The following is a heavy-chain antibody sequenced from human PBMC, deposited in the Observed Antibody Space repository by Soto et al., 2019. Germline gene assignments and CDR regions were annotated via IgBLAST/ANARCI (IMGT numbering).Heavy chain of an antibody. CDR3: ARDFFGLSMDVWNDIGSGAFDI. J-gene: IGHJ3*02. D-gene: IGHD1-1*01. CDR2: INHSRTT. Sequence: SETLSLTCTIYGGSFSDYYWTWIRQPPGKGLEWIGEINHSRTTNYNLSLKSRVTISVDTSKNQFSLRLSSMTAADTAVYYCARDFFGLSMDVWNDIGSGAFDIWGQGTMLTVSS. CDR1: GGSFSDYY. V-gene: IGHV4-34*01.